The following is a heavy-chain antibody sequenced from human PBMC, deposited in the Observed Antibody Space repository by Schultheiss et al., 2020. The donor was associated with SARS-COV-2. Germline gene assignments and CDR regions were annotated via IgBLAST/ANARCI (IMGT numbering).Heavy chain of an antibody. D-gene: IGHD1-26*01. V-gene: IGHV3-11*01. CDR1: GFSLSTSG. Sequence: VKPTQTLTLTCTFSGFSLSTSGMCVSWIRQPPGKGLEWVSYISSSGSTIYYADSVKGRFTISRDNAKNSLYLQMNSLRAEDTAVYYCARASGDGSYPGTDAFDIWGQGTMVTVSS. J-gene: IGHJ3*02. CDR2: ISSSGSTI. CDR3: ARASGDGSYPGTDAFDI.